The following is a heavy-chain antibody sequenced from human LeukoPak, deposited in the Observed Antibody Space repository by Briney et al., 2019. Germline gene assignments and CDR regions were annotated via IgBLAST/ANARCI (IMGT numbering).Heavy chain of an antibody. CDR2: IRYDGSNK. J-gene: IGHJ5*02. CDR3: AKDTTPPKAGFDP. D-gene: IGHD1-14*01. Sequence: GGSLRLSCAASGFTFSSYGMHWVRQAPGKGLEWVAFIRYDGSNKYYADSVKGRFTISRDNSKNTLYLQVNSLRAEDTAVYYCAKDTTPPKAGFDPWGQGTLVTVSS. V-gene: IGHV3-30*02. CDR1: GFTFSSYG.